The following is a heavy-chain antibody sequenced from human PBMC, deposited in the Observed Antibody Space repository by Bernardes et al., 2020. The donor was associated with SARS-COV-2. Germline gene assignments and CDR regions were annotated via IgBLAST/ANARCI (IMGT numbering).Heavy chain of an antibody. J-gene: IGHJ4*02. Sequence: GGSLRLSCAASGFTFSSSAMSWVRQAPGTGLEWVSAISGSGGSPYYADSVKGRFTISRDNAKNSVSLQMNSLRAEDTAVYYCARVDFSNLYYFDYWGQGTPVTVSS. D-gene: IGHD4-4*01. V-gene: IGHV3-23*01. CDR3: ARVDFSNLYYFDY. CDR2: ISGSGGSP. CDR1: GFTFSSSA.